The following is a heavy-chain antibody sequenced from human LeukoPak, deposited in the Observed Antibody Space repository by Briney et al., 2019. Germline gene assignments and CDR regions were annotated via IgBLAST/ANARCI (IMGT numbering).Heavy chain of an antibody. CDR3: AKYGQYNFDY. CDR1: GVSISSSY. Sequence: TSETLSLTCTVSGVSISSSYWSWIRQPPGKGLEWIGFIHYTGNTNHNPSLKNRVTISVDTSKNHFSLKLSSVTAADTAIYYCAKYGQYNFDYWGQGTLVTVSS. V-gene: IGHV4-59*01. D-gene: IGHD2/OR15-2a*01. J-gene: IGHJ4*02. CDR2: IHYTGNT.